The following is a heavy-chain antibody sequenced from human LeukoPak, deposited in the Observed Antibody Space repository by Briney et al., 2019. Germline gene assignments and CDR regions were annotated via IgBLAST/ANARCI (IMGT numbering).Heavy chain of an antibody. J-gene: IGHJ4*02. CDR1: GGSISSYY. V-gene: IGHV4-4*07. Sequence: PSETLSLTCTASGGSISSYYWSWIRQPAGKGLEWIGRMYPSGSTNYNPSLKSRVTMSVDTSKNQFSLKLNSVTAADTAVYYCARDRCTSCSFDHWGQGTLVTVSS. D-gene: IGHD2-2*01. CDR2: MYPSGST. CDR3: ARDRCTSCSFDH.